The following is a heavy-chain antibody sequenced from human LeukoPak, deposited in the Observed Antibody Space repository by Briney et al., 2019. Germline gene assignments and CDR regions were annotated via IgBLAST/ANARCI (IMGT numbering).Heavy chain of an antibody. V-gene: IGHV3-23*01. CDR2: IRGSGGST. J-gene: IGHJ4*02. CDR3: AKDPKKVEMLRGGLILDYFDY. D-gene: IGHD3-10*01. CDR1: GFTFSSYA. Sequence: GGSLRLSCVVSGFTFSSYAMSWVRQAPGKGLEWVSGIRGSGGSTHAADSVKGRFTISRDNSRNTLYLQMNSLRAEDTAVYYCAKDPKKVEMLRGGLILDYFDYWGQGIPVTVSS.